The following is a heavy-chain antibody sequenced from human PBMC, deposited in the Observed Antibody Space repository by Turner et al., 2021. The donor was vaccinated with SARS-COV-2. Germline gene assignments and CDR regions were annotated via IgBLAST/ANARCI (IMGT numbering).Heavy chain of an antibody. CDR2: IWYDGSNK. Sequence: QVQLVESGGGVVQPGRSLRLSCAASGFTFSSHGMHWVRQAAGKGLEWVAVIWYDGSNKYYADSVKGRFTISRDNSKNTLYLQMNSLRAEDTAVYYCAREGGYRDYYDSSGYNGMDVWGQGTTVTVS. V-gene: IGHV3-33*01. CDR1: GFTFSSHG. CDR3: AREGGYRDYYDSSGYNGMDV. D-gene: IGHD3-22*01. J-gene: IGHJ6*02.